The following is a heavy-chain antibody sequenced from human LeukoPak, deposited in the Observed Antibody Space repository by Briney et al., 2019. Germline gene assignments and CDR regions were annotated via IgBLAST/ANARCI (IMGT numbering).Heavy chain of an antibody. D-gene: IGHD5-12*01. Sequence: HPGGSLRLSCAASGFTFSMSWMDWVRQAPGKGLEWVANIKEDGGEKNYVDSVKGRFTISRDNARNSLYLQLNSLRVEDTAVYYCARDSAYDTFDIWGQGTMVTVSS. CDR2: IKEDGGEK. CDR3: ARDSAYDTFDI. CDR1: GFTFSMSW. V-gene: IGHV3-7*01. J-gene: IGHJ3*02.